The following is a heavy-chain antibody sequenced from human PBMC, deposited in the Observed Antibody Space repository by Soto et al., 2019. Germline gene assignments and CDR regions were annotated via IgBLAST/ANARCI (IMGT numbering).Heavy chain of an antibody. D-gene: IGHD3-22*01. J-gene: IGHJ4*02. CDR2: IIPIFGTA. CDR1: GGTLRMYA. V-gene: IGHV1-69*13. CDR3: ARGVYYYESSGYSLDY. Sequence: SVKVSCRASGGTLRMYAISWVRQAPGQGLEWMGGIIPIFGTANYAKKFQGRVTITADESTSTAYMELSSLRSEDTAVYSCARGVYYYESSGYSLDYWGQGTLVTVSS.